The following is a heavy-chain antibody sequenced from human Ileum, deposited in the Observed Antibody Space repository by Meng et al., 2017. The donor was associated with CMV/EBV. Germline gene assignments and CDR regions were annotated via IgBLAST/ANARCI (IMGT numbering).Heavy chain of an antibody. V-gene: IGHV4-39*01. CDR1: GGSTSSSSYY. Sequence: SETLSLTCTVPGGSTSSSSYYWGWIRQPPGKGLEWLGTIYYSGSTYYNPCIKSRVTIFIDMSKNQFSWNLNSVTAADTAVYYCARLRLAARWFDYWGQGTLVTVSS. CDR2: IYYSGST. CDR3: ARLRLAARWFDY. J-gene: IGHJ4*02. D-gene: IGHD6-6*01.